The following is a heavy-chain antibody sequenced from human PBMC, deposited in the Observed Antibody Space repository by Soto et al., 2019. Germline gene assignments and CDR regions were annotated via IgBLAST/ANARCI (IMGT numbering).Heavy chain of an antibody. J-gene: IGHJ4*02. CDR1: GGSISSSSYY. V-gene: IGHV4-39*01. Sequence: SETLSLTCTVSGGSISSSSYYWGWIRQPPGKGLEWIGSIYYSGSTYYNPSLKSRVTISVDTSKNQFSLKLSSVTAADTAVYYCARQGGIAAADTYYFDHWGQGTLVTVSS. D-gene: IGHD6-13*01. CDR2: IYYSGST. CDR3: ARQGGIAAADTYYFDH.